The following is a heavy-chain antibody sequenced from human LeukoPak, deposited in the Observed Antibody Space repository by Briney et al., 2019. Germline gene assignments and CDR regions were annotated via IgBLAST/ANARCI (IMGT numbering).Heavy chain of an antibody. CDR2: IRYDGSNQ. CDR1: GFTFSNYG. V-gene: IGHV3-30*02. J-gene: IGHJ4*02. CDR3: AKGAPNLPDY. Sequence: GGSLRLSSAASGFTFSNYGLHWVRQAPGKGLEWVSFIRYDGSNQYYTDSVKGRFTISRDNSKSTLYLQMNSLRTEDTAMYYCAKGAPNLPDYWGQGTLVTVSS. D-gene: IGHD2-8*01.